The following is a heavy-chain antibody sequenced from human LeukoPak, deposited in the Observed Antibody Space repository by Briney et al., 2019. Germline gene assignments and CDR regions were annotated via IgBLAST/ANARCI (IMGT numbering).Heavy chain of an antibody. CDR1: GFTFSSYA. CDR2: ISYDGSNK. D-gene: IGHD3-10*01. V-gene: IGHV3-30*04. J-gene: IGHJ4*02. Sequence: HPGRSLRLSCAASGFTFSSYAMHWVRQAPGKGLEWVAVISYDGSNKYYADSVKGRFTISRDNSKNTLYLQMNSLRAEDTAVYYCARDLPRNYYGSGSYYTRGGYWGQGTLVTGSS. CDR3: ARDLPRNYYGSGSYYTRGGY.